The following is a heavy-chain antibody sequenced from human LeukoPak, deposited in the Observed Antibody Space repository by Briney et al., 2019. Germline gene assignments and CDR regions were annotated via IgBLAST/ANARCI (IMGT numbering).Heavy chain of an antibody. D-gene: IGHD3-22*01. CDR2: ISAYNGNT. CDR1: GYTFISYG. J-gene: IGHJ4*02. CDR3: ATSYYYDSSGYPSYLDY. Sequence: ASVKVSCKASGYTFISYGITWVRQAPGQGLEWMGWISAYNGNTNYAQKLQGRVTMTTDTSTNTAYMELRSLRSDDTAVYYCATSYYYDSSGYPSYLDYCGQGTLVTVSS. V-gene: IGHV1-18*01.